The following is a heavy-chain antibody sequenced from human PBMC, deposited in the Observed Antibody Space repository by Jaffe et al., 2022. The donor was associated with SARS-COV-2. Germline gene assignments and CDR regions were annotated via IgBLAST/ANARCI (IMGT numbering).Heavy chain of an antibody. CDR1: GFTFDDYA. CDR2: ISWNSGSI. Sequence: EVQLVESGGGLVQPGRSLRLSCAASGFTFDDYAMHWVRQAPGKGLEWVSGISWNSGSIGYADSVKGRFTISRDNAKNSLYLQMNSLRAEDTALYYCAKDGGTEVGWDAWGQGTLVTVSS. D-gene: IGHD3-16*01. CDR3: AKDGGTEVGWDA. J-gene: IGHJ4*02. V-gene: IGHV3-9*01.